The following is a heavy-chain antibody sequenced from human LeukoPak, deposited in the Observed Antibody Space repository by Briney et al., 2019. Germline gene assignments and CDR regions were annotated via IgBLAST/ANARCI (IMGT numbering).Heavy chain of an antibody. D-gene: IGHD3-22*01. CDR3: ARGIRSYYYDCSGYYNWFDP. J-gene: IGHJ5*02. CDR1: GGSISSYY. Sequence: PSEALSLTCTVSGGSISSYYWSWIRQPAGKGLEWIGRIYTSGSTNYNPSLKSRVTMSIDTSKNQFSLKLSSVAAADTAVYYCARGIRSYYYDCSGYYNWFDPWCQGTLVTVSS. V-gene: IGHV4-4*07. CDR2: IYTSGST.